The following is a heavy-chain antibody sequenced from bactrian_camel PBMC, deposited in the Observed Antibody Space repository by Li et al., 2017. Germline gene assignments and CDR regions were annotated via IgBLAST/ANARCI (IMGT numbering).Heavy chain of an antibody. CDR3: AYFRRAISGCTHDLRYLGNY. CDR1: GRSNENYF. V-gene: IGHV3S55*01. Sequence: HVQLVESGGGSVQAGGSLRLSCAISGRSNENYFLAWFRQSPGKEREGVAGIDHDGSVTYADSVKDRFTISLDNDKNILSLQIDSLKPEDTAMYYCAYFRRAISGCTHDLRYLGNYRGQGTQVTVS. D-gene: IGHD1*01. CDR2: IDHDGSV. J-gene: IGHJ4*01.